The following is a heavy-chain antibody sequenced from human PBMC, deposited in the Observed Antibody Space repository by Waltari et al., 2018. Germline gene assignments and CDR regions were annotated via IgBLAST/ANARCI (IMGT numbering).Heavy chain of an antibody. Sequence: QVELQESGPGPVKTSETLSLTCPVPGYPISSGFFWGWIRQPPGKGLEWIGNAYYGGTTYYNASLRSRVTISIDTSKNHISLKLRSVTAADTAVYYCARLGPSSRWYDFWGRGTLVTVSS. V-gene: IGHV4-38-2*01. J-gene: IGHJ4*02. CDR1: GYPISSGFF. CDR2: AYYGGTT. CDR3: ARLGPSSRWYDF. D-gene: IGHD6-13*01.